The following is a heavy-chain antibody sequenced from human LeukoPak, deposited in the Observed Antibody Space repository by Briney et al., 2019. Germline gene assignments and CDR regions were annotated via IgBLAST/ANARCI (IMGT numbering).Heavy chain of an antibody. CDR2: IRYDGSNK. CDR1: GFTFSSYG. V-gene: IGHV3-30*02. Sequence: GGSLRLSCAASGFTFSSYGMHWVRQAPGKGLDWVAFIRYDGSNKYYADSVKGRFTISRDNSKNTLYLQMNSLRAEDTAVYYCAKDTAYSSSSYFFDYWGQGTLVTVSS. J-gene: IGHJ4*02. D-gene: IGHD1-26*01. CDR3: AKDTAYSSSSYFFDY.